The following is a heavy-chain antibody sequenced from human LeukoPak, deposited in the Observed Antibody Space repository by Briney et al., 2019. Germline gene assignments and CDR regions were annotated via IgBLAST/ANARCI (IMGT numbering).Heavy chain of an antibody. V-gene: IGHV3-23*01. CDR2: ISAGGSTP. Sequence: GGSLRLSCAASGFSFSTYAWSWFGQAPGKGLEWVSAISAGGSTPYYADSVKGRFTIPRDNFNNTLYLQVSSLRAEDTATYYCATYDGAYWGQGTLVTVSS. J-gene: IGHJ4*02. D-gene: IGHD3-16*01. CDR1: GFSFSTYA. CDR3: ATYDGAY.